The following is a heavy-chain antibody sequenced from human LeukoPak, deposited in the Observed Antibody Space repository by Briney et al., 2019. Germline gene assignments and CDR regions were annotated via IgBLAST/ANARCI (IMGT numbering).Heavy chain of an antibody. V-gene: IGHV4-38-2*01. D-gene: IGHD2-2*01. CDR3: ARRDQRNLFDP. Sequence: PSETLSLTCAVSGYSISSGYYWGWLRPPAGKGLEWIGNIYHSGSAYYNPSLKSRVAISLDTSKNQFSLKLSSVTAADTAMYYCARRDQRNLFDPWGQGTLVTVSS. CDR1: GYSISSGYY. J-gene: IGHJ5*02. CDR2: IYHSGSA.